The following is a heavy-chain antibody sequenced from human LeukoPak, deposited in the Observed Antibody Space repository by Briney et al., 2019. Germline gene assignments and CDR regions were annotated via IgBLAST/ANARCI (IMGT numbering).Heavy chain of an antibody. CDR1: GFTFSSYE. V-gene: IGHV3-48*03. Sequence: GGSLRLSCAASGFTFSSYEMNWVRQAPGKGLEWDSYISSSGSTIYYADSVKGRFTISRDNAKNSLYLQMNSLRAEDTAVYYCARGGYYGSGSYYLWGQGTLVTVSS. D-gene: IGHD3-10*01. CDR3: ARGGYYGSGSYYL. CDR2: ISSSGSTI. J-gene: IGHJ4*02.